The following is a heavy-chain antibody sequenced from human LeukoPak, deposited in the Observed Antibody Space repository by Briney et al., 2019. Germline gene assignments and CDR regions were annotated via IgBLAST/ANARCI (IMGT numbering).Heavy chain of an antibody. Sequence: GGSLRLXCAASGFTFSSYSMNWVRQAPGKGLEWVSSISSSSYIYYADSVKGRFTISRDNAKNSLYLQMNSLRAEDTAVYYCARDRGLSIVVVPAALAHFDYWGQGTLVTVSS. V-gene: IGHV3-21*01. CDR3: ARDRGLSIVVVPAALAHFDY. D-gene: IGHD2-2*01. J-gene: IGHJ4*02. CDR1: GFTFSSYS. CDR2: ISSSSYI.